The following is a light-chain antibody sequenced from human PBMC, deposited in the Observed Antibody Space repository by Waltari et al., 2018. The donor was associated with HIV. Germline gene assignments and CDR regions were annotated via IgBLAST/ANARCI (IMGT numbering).Light chain of an antibody. Sequence: DIQVTQSPSTLSASVGDTISISCRASQPVSSWMAWFLQRPGKAPRLLIYQASILASGVPSRFGGSRSGTDFSLTISGLQPDDFGTYYCQQYSLHWTFGQGTRVDLK. V-gene: IGKV1-5*01. CDR2: QAS. CDR1: QPVSSW. J-gene: IGKJ1*01. CDR3: QQYSLHWT.